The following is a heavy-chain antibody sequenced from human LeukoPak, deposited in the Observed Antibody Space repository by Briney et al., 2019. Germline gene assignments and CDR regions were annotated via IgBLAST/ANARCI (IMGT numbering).Heavy chain of an antibody. J-gene: IGHJ3*02. CDR2: IVVGSGNT. V-gene: IGHV1-58*02. D-gene: IGHD1-1*01. CDR3: AAGSPGTLI. CDR1: GFTFTSSA. Sequence: GTSVKVSCKASGFTFTSSATQWVRQARGQRLEWIGWIVVGSGNTNYAQKFQERVTITRDMSTSTAYVELSSLRSEDTAVYYCAAGSPGTLIWGQGTMVTVSS.